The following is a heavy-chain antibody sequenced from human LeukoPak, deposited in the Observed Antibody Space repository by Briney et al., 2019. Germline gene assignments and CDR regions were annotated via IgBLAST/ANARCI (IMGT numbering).Heavy chain of an antibody. J-gene: IGHJ4*02. D-gene: IGHD3-16*01. Sequence: GGSLRLSCAASGFTFSSYVMHWVRQAPGKGLEWVAFISYDGSNKYYADSVRGRFTISRDNSKNTLYLQMNSLRVEDTAVYYCGRDPDHGAVDYWGQGTLVTVSS. CDR1: GFTFSSYV. CDR3: GRDPDHGAVDY. CDR2: ISYDGSNK. V-gene: IGHV3-30*04.